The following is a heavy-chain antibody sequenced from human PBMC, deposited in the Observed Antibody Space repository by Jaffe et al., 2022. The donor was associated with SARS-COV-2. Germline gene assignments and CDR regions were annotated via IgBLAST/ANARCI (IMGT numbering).Heavy chain of an antibody. CDR2: ISYDGSNK. D-gene: IGHD6-6*01. CDR1: GFTFSSYG. Sequence: QVQLVESGGGVVQPGRSLRLSCAASGFTFSSYGMHWVRQAPGKGLEWVAVISYDGSNKYYADSVKGRFTISRDNSKNTLYLQMNSLRAEDTAVYYCAKDKRSIAARGGAFDIWGQGTMVTVSS. V-gene: IGHV3-30*18. CDR3: AKDKRSIAARGGAFDI. J-gene: IGHJ3*02.